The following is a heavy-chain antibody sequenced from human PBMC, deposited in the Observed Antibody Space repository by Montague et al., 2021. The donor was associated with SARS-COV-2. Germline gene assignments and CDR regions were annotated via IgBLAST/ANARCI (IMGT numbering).Heavy chain of an antibody. J-gene: IGHJ4*02. CDR1: GGSISDSNYL. CDR2: IHYSGT. Sequence: SETLSLTCTVSGGSISDSNYLWGWIRQPPGKGLEWIGDIHYSGTYYNPSLRSRVTMLRDLSEDQFSLRLRSVTAADTALYYCARSLISASGTGSNFDSWGQGTLVAVSS. D-gene: IGHD6-13*01. CDR3: ARSLISASGTGSNFDS. V-gene: IGHV4-39*07.